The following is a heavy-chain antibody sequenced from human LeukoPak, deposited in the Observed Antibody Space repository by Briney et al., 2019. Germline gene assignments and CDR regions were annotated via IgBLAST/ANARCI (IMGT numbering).Heavy chain of an antibody. D-gene: IGHD3-22*01. CDR2: IYTSGRT. Sequence: SETLSLTCAVSGGSTSSYYWSWIRQPAGEGRGWVGRIYTSGRTNYNPSPKSRVNMSVDTSKDQFSLKLRSGADADTAVYYCAREDSSGYYEPFDYWGQGTLVTVSS. CDR3: AREDSSGYYEPFDY. CDR1: GGSTSSYY. J-gene: IGHJ4*02. V-gene: IGHV4-59*10.